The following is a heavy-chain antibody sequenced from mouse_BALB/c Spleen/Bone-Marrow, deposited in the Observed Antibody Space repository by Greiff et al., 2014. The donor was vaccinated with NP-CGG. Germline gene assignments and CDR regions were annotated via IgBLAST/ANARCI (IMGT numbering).Heavy chain of an antibody. CDR3: ARPFTTVVATVFAY. CDR1: GFTFSGFG. D-gene: IGHD1-1*01. Sequence: EVQLVESGGDLVKPGGSLKLSCAASGFTFSGFGMSWVRQSPDKRLEWVATIGVGGTYTYYPDSVKGRFTISRDNAKNTLYLRMSGLKSEDTAMYYCARPFTTVVATVFAYWGQGTLVTVSA. V-gene: IGHV5-6*01. CDR2: IGVGGTYT. J-gene: IGHJ3*01.